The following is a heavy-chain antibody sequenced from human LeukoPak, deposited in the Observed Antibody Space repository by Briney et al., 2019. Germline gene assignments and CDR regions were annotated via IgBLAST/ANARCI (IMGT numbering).Heavy chain of an antibody. Sequence: SETLSLTCTVSGGSISSYYWSWIRQPPGKGLEWIGYIYYSGSTNYNPSLKSRVTISVDTSKNQFSLKLSSVTAADTAVYYCARGHYGDYSYWGQGTLVTVSS. CDR3: ARGHYGDYSY. J-gene: IGHJ4*02. V-gene: IGHV4-59*01. CDR2: IYYSGST. D-gene: IGHD4-17*01. CDR1: GGSISSYY.